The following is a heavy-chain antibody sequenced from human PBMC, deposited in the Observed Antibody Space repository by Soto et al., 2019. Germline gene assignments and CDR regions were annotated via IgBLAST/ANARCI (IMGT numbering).Heavy chain of an antibody. D-gene: IGHD6-13*01. J-gene: IGHJ4*02. Sequence: QVQLVQSGAEVKKPGASVKVSCKASGYTFTSYGISWVRQAPGQGLEWMGWISAYNVNTNYAQKLQGRVTMTTDTSTSTDYMELRRLRSDDTAVYYCARVMAAAVDFDYWGQGTLVTVSS. CDR1: GYTFTSYG. V-gene: IGHV1-18*01. CDR3: ARVMAAAVDFDY. CDR2: ISAYNVNT.